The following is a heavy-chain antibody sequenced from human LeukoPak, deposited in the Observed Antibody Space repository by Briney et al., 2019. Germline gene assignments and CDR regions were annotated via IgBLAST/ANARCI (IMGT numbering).Heavy chain of an antibody. CDR3: ARDQVGPED. D-gene: IGHD1-26*01. J-gene: IGHJ4*02. CDR2: TNQDGSEK. CDR1: GFTFSGFW. Sequence: PGGSLRLSCAASGFTFSGFWMSWVRQAPGKGLEWVANTNQDGSEKYYVDSVKGRFTISRDNAKSSLYLQMNSLTAEDTAVYYCARDQVGPEDWGQGTLVTVSS. V-gene: IGHV3-7*01.